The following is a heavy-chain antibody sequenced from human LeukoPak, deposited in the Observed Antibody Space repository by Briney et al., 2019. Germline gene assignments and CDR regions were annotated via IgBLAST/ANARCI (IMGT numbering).Heavy chain of an antibody. CDR2: IDPSDSYT. D-gene: IGHD2-2*01. V-gene: IGHV5-10-1*01. Sequence: GESLKISRKGSGYSFTSYWISWVRQMPGKGLEWMGRIDPSDSYTNYSPSFQGHVTISADKSISTAYLQWSSLKASDTAMYYCARASNHCSSTSCSNPNDYWGQGTLVTVSS. CDR3: ARASNHCSSTSCSNPNDY. J-gene: IGHJ4*02. CDR1: GYSFTSYW.